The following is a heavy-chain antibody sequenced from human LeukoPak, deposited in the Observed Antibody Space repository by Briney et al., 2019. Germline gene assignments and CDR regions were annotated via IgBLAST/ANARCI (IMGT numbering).Heavy chain of an antibody. J-gene: IGHJ4*02. V-gene: IGHV1-69*13. Sequence: ASVKVSCKAAGGTFSSYAISWVRQAPGQGLEWMGGIIPIFGTANYAQKFQGRVTITADESTSTAYMELSSLRSEDTAVYYCARYEIWSGYYNHKYYFDYWGQGTLVTVSS. CDR3: ARYEIWSGYYNHKYYFDY. D-gene: IGHD3-3*01. CDR2: IIPIFGTA. CDR1: GGTFSSYA.